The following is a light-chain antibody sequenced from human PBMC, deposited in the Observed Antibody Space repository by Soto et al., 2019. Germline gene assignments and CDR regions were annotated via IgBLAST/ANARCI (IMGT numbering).Light chain of an antibody. Sequence: EIFLTQSPDTLSLSPGERATLSCRASERIYSAYLGWYQQKPGQAPILLIFGASTRATGLPARFSGSGSGTEFTLTITSLRSEDFAVYYCQQYNHWPPTFGHGTKVDIK. CDR3: QQYNHWPPT. CDR1: ERIYSAY. CDR2: GAS. J-gene: IGKJ1*01. V-gene: IGKV3-15*01.